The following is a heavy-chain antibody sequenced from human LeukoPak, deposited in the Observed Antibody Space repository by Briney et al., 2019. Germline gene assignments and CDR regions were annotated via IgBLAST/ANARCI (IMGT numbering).Heavy chain of an antibody. CDR2: ILYDGSNK. J-gene: IGHJ4*02. CDR1: AFTFRDHG. CDR3: ARAIDKGTGYYMDY. Sequence: PGGSLRLSCAASAFTFRDHGMHWVRQSPGKGLEWVAFILYDGSNKFYADSVKGRFAISRDNSKYTLSLQMNSLRAEDTATYYCARAIDKGTGYYMDYWGQGTLVTVPS. D-gene: IGHD3-22*01. V-gene: IGHV3-30*02.